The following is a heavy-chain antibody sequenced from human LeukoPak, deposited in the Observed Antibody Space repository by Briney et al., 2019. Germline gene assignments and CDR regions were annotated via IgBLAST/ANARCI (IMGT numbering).Heavy chain of an antibody. V-gene: IGHV4-38-2*02. Sequence: SETLSLTCTVSGYSISSGYYWGWIRQPPGKGLEWIGSIYHSGSTYYNPSLKSRVTISVDTSTNQFSLKLSSVTAADTAVYYCARDRALGSDYWGQGTLVTVSS. CDR1: GYSISSGYY. CDR3: ARDRALGSDY. J-gene: IGHJ4*02. CDR2: IYHSGST. D-gene: IGHD7-27*01.